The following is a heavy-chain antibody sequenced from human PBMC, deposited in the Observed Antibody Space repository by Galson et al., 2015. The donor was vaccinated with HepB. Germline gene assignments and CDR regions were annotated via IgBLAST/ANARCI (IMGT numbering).Heavy chain of an antibody. CDR2: IYWNDDK. CDR3: ARDPFQYRSSFDY. D-gene: IGHD5-12*01. Sequence: PALVKPTQTLTLTCTFSGFSLATSGVGVGWIRQPPGKSLEWLALIYWNDDKRYGPSLETRLSISKDAPKKQVVLTLTNVDAADTATYYCARDPFQYRSSFDYWGLGTQVTVSS. J-gene: IGHJ4*03. CDR1: GFSLATSGVG. V-gene: IGHV2-5*01.